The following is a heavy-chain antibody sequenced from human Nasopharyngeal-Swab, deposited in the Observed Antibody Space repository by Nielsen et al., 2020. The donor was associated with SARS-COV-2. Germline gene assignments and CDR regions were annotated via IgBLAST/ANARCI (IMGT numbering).Heavy chain of an antibody. Sequence: SVKVSCKASGGSFSTYAFSWVRQAPGQGLEWMGGIIPSFSRGNYAQKFQDRVTITADEATSTAYTELSSLRSEDTAVYYCARDVHDGSWVFDYWGQGTLVTVSS. V-gene: IGHV1-69*13. CDR2: IIPSFSRG. J-gene: IGHJ4*02. D-gene: IGHD3-10*01. CDR3: ARDVHDGSWVFDY. CDR1: GGSFSTYA.